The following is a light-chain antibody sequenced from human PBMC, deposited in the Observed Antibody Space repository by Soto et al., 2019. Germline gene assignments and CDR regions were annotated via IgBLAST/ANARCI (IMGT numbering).Light chain of an antibody. J-gene: IGKJ2*01. V-gene: IGKV1-12*01. Sequence: DIQMTQSPSFESASVGDRVTITCRASQAISTWLAWYQQKPGRAPNLLIYTASSLQSGVPSRFSGSGSGTDFTLTISSLQPEDFATYYCQQANSFPYTFGQGTKLEIK. CDR1: QAISTW. CDR3: QQANSFPYT. CDR2: TAS.